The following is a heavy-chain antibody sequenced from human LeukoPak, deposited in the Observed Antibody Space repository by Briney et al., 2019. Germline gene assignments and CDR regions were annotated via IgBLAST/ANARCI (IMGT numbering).Heavy chain of an antibody. CDR1: GGSISSYY. CDR3: ARIMGPSGYSYGFIWFDP. J-gene: IGHJ5*02. Sequence: PSETLSLTCTVSGGSISSYYWSWIRQPAGKGLEWIGRIYTSGSTNYNPSLKSRVTMSVDTSKNQFSLKLSSVTAADTAVYYCARIMGPSGYSYGFIWFDPWGQGTLVTVSS. D-gene: IGHD5-18*01. V-gene: IGHV4-4*07. CDR2: IYTSGST.